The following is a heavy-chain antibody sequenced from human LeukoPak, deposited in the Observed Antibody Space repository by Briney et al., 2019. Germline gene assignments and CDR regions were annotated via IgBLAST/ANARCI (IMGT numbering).Heavy chain of an antibody. D-gene: IGHD3-10*01. V-gene: IGHV4-30-2*01. J-gene: IGHJ4*02. Sequence: MTSQTLSLTCAVSGGSISSGGYSWSWIRQPPGKGLEWIGYIYHSGSTYYNPSLKSRVTISVDRSKNQFSLKLSSVTAADTAAYYCARVIIKGYYFDYWGQGTLVTVSS. CDR1: GGSISSGGYS. CDR3: ARVIIKGYYFDY. CDR2: IYHSGST.